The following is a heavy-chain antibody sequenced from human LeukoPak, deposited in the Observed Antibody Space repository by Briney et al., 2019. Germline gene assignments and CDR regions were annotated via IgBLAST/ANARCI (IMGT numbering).Heavy chain of an antibody. D-gene: IGHD6-19*01. CDR2: IYYSGST. Sequence: SETLSLTCTVSGVSISSYYWSWIRQPPGKGLEWIGYIYYSGSTNYNPSLKSRVTISVDTSKNQFSLKLSSVTAADTAVYYCARPAVAASGDYYYMDVWGNGTTVTVSS. CDR3: ARPAVAASGDYYYMDV. CDR1: GVSISSYY. J-gene: IGHJ6*03. V-gene: IGHV4-59*08.